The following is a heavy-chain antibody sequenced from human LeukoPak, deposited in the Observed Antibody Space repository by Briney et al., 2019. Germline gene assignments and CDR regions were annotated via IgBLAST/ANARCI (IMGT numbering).Heavy chain of an antibody. CDR2: IYYSGST. Sequence: SETLSLTCTVSGGSVSSGSYYWSWIRQPPGKGLEWIGYIYYSGSTNYNPSLKSRVTISVDTSKNQFSLKLSSVTAADTAVYYCARVGSGWYSFRWFDPWGQGTLVTVSS. CDR1: GGSVSSGSYY. D-gene: IGHD6-19*01. V-gene: IGHV4-61*01. CDR3: ARVGSGWYSFRWFDP. J-gene: IGHJ5*02.